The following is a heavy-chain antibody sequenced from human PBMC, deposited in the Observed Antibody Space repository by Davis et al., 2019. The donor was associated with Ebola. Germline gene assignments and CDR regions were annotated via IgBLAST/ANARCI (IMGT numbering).Heavy chain of an antibody. J-gene: IGHJ5*02. Sequence: GSLRLSCAVYGGSFSGYYWSWIRQPPGKGLEWIGEINHSGSTNYNPSPKSRVTISVDTSKNQFSLKLSSVTAADTAVYYCARAIGGRGGWFDPWGQGTLVTVSS. CDR1: GGSFSGYY. D-gene: IGHD3-16*01. CDR2: INHSGST. CDR3: ARAIGGRGGWFDP. V-gene: IGHV4-34*01.